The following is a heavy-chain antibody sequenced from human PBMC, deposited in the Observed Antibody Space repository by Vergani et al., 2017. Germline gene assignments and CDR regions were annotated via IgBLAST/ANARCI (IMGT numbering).Heavy chain of an antibody. CDR2: IRYDGSNK. CDR1: GFSFSSFG. V-gene: IGHV3-30*02. CDR3: AKDCPAYGSGSWYH. J-gene: IGHJ5*02. Sequence: QVQLVESGGGVVQPGGSLRLSCAASGFSFSSFGMHWVRQAPGKGLEWVTFIRYDGSNKYYADSVKGRFTISRDNSKNTVYLQMNSLRTWDTAVYYRAKDCPAYGSGSWYHLGQGTLVTVSS. D-gene: IGHD3-10*01.